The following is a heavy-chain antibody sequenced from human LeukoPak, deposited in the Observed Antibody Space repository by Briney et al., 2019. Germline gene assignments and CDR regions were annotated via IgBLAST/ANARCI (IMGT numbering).Heavy chain of an antibody. Sequence: PSETLSLTCTVSRGSITNKTYYWAWIRQPPGKGLEWIGNIYYNGSTYYTPSLKSRLTISVDASKNQFSLKLSSVAAADTAVYYCALTPPPVFYDSSGYYYEGGDYWGQGTLVTVSS. D-gene: IGHD3-22*01. V-gene: IGHV4-39*01. CDR2: IYYNGST. CDR3: ALTPPPVFYDSSGYYYEGGDY. J-gene: IGHJ4*02. CDR1: RGSITNKTYY.